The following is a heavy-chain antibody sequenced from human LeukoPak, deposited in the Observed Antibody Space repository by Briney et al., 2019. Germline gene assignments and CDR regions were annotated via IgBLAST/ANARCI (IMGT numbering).Heavy chain of an antibody. J-gene: IGHJ4*02. CDR3: ATRKLGNDY. CDR1: GGSISSSSYY. D-gene: IGHD7-27*01. V-gene: IGHV4-61*05. CDR2: IYYTET. Sequence: SETLSLTCTVSGGSISSSSYYWGWIRQSPGKGLEWIGYIYYTETSYNPSLKSRVTISADTSKNQFSLKLYSVTAADTAVYYCATRKLGNDYWGQGTLVTVSS.